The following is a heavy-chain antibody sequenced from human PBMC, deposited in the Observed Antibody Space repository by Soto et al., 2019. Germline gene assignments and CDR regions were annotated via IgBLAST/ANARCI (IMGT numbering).Heavy chain of an antibody. Sequence: LLVQSGAEVKEPGSSVKVSCTASGDNIDNSGISWVRQAPGQRLEWMGGIISASGTPKYAQKFQARVTIFADTSINTTYMELRSLRSEDTGVYSCERGWEDDGATVYDMDVWGNGTSITIPS. CDR1: GDNIDNSG. J-gene: IGHJ6*04. CDR2: IISASGTP. D-gene: IGHD4-17*01. CDR3: ERGWEDDGATVYDMDV. V-gene: IGHV1-69*06.